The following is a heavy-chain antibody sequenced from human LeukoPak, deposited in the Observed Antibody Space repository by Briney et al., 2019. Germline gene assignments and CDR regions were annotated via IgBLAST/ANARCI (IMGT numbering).Heavy chain of an antibody. CDR1: GGSISSGGYS. Sequence: PSETLSLTCAVSGGSISSGGYSWSWIRQPPGKGLEWIGYIYYSGSTYYNPSLKSRVTISVDTSKNQFSLKLSSVTAADTAVYXXARVKVRRSIHYXSSGYLDYWGQGTLVTVSS. CDR2: IYYSGST. D-gene: IGHD3-22*01. J-gene: IGHJ4*02. V-gene: IGHV4-31*11. CDR3: ARVKVRRSIHYXSSGYLDY.